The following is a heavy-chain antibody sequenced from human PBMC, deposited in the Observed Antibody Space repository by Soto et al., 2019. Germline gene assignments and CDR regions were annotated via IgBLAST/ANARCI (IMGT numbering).Heavy chain of an antibody. D-gene: IGHD3-16*02. CDR1: GFTVSSNY. J-gene: IGHJ4*02. Sequence: EVQLVESGGGLVQPGGSLRLSCAASGFTVSSNYMSWFRQAPGKGLEWVSVIYSGGSTYYADSVKGRFTISRDNSKNTLYLQMNSLRAEDTAVYYCAREIYDYIWGSYRYIDYWGQGTLVTVSS. CDR2: IYSGGST. CDR3: AREIYDYIWGSYRYIDY. V-gene: IGHV3-66*01.